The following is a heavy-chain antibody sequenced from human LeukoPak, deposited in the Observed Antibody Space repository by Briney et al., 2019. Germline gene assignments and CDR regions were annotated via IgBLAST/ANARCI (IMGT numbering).Heavy chain of an antibody. CDR1: GFPFTNNW. CDR3: ARARYCANTICHIGGGLDV. Sequence: GGSLRLSCAASGFPFTNNWMTWVRQAPGKGLEWVATIKQDGRETYYVDSVKGRFTIPRDNVRDSVYLQMTIVRAEDAAVYYCARARYCANTICHIGGGLDVWGPGTTVTVSS. J-gene: IGHJ6*02. CDR2: IKQDGRET. V-gene: IGHV3-7*04. D-gene: IGHD2-8*01.